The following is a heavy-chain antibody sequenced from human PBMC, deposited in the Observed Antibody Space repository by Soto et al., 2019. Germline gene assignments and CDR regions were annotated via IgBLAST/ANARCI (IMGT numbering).Heavy chain of an antibody. CDR2: ISGSGGST. Sequence: EVQLLESGGGLVQPGGSLRLSCAASGFTFSSYAMSWVRQAPGKGLEWVSAISGSGGSTYYADSVKGRFTISRDNSKNTLYLQMNILRAEDTAVYYCAKDIVVVVAATHFDYWGQGTLVTVSS. J-gene: IGHJ4*02. CDR3: AKDIVVVVAATHFDY. CDR1: GFTFSSYA. D-gene: IGHD2-15*01. V-gene: IGHV3-23*01.